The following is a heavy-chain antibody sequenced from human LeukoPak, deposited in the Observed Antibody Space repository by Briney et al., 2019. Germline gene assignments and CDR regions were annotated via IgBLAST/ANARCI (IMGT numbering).Heavy chain of an antibody. CDR3: ARTDYSNYEQDL. CDR1: GGSFSGYY. V-gene: IGHV4-34*01. J-gene: IGHJ4*02. D-gene: IGHD4-11*01. CDR2: INHSGST. Sequence: PSETLSLTCAVYGGSFSGYYWSWIRQPPGKGLEWIGEINHSGSTNYNPSLKSRVTISVDTSKNQFSLKLSSVTAADTAVYYCARTDYSNYEQDLWGQGTLVTVSS.